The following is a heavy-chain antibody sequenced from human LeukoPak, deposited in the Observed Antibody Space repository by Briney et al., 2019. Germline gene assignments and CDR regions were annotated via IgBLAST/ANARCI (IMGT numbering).Heavy chain of an antibody. J-gene: IGHJ4*02. CDR3: ARGTRDAYADDY. V-gene: IGHV6-1*01. D-gene: IGHD5-24*01. CDR1: GDSVSSNSAA. Sequence: SQTLSLTCAISGDSVSSNSAAWSWIRQSPSRGLEWLGRTCYRSKWYNDYAVSVKSRITINPDTSKNQFSLQLKSVTPEDTAVYSCARGTRDAYADDYWGQGTLVTVSS. CDR2: TCYRSKWYN.